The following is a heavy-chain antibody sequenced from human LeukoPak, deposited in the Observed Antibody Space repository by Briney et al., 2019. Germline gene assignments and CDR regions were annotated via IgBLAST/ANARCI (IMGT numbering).Heavy chain of an antibody. J-gene: IGHJ4*02. CDR3: TKRPNYYDSSGSGYYFDY. Sequence: GGSLRLSCAASGFTFSSYAMSWVRQAPGKGLEWVSAISGSGGSTYYADSVKGRFTISRDNSKNTLYLQMNSLRAEDTAVYYCTKRPNYYDSSGSGYYFDYWGQGTLVTVSS. CDR1: GFTFSSYA. CDR2: ISGSGGST. D-gene: IGHD3-22*01. V-gene: IGHV3-23*01.